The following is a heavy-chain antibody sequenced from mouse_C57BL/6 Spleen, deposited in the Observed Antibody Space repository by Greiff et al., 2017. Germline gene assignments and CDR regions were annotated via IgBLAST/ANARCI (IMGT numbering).Heavy chain of an antibody. D-gene: IGHD2-1*01. CDR2: INPSTGGT. Sequence: VQLQQSGPELVKPGASVKISCKASGYSFTGYYMNWVKQSPEKSLEWIGEINPSTGGTTYNQKFKAKATLTVDKSSSTAYMQLKSLTSEDSAVYYCARSPLYYGNYEGSMDYWGQGTSVTVSS. V-gene: IGHV1-42*01. CDR1: GYSFTGYY. CDR3: ARSPLYYGNYEGSMDY. J-gene: IGHJ4*01.